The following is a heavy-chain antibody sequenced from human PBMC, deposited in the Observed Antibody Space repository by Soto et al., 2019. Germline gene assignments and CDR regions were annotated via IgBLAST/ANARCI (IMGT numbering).Heavy chain of an antibody. V-gene: IGHV3-15*07. Sequence: EVQLVESGGGFVKPGGSLRLSCAASGFTFTSAWMNWVRQAPGKGLEWVARIVSRSDGGAIDYAAHVRGRFTISSDDSKNTLYLQMNSLKVEDTVIYFGNTATNLHAGGQVSGAFDVWGQGTMVTASS. CDR2: IVSRSDGGAI. CDR1: GFTFTSAW. J-gene: IGHJ3*01. CDR3: NTATNLHAGGQVSGAFDV. D-gene: IGHD6-25*01.